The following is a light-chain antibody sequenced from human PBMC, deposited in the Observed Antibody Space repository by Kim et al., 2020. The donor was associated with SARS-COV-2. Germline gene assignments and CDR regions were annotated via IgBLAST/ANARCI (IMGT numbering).Light chain of an antibody. CDR2: VVT. V-gene: IGLV2-14*03. CDR3: SSYTSSRTLE. J-gene: IGLJ2*01. CDR1: SNDVGCHNY. Sequence: GPSITLSCTGTSNDVGCHNYVSWYQQHPGRAPKLILYVVTYRPSGFPDRFSGSKSGNTASLTISGLRADDEADYYCSSYTSSRTLELGGGTKVTVL.